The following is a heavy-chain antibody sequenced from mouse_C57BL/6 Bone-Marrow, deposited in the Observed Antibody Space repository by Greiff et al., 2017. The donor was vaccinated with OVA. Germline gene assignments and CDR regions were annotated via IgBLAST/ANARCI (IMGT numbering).Heavy chain of an antibody. CDR2: INPDNGGT. CDR3: ARYNYGSGCDWYFDV. CDR1: GYTFTDYN. J-gene: IGHJ1*03. V-gene: IGHV1-22*01. Sequence: EVQLQQSGPELVQPGASVKMSCKASGYTFTDYNMPWVKQSPGKSLEWIGYINPDNGGTSYNQTFKGKATLTVNKTSNTAYMELHSLTSEDSAVYYCARYNYGSGCDWYFDVWGTGTTVTVSA. D-gene: IGHD1-1*01.